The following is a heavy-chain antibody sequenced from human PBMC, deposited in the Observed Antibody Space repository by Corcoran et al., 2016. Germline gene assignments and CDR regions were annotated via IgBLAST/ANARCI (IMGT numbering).Heavy chain of an antibody. CDR2: MNPKSGNT. D-gene: IGHD3-16*02. V-gene: IGHV1-8*01. J-gene: IGHJ4*02. Sequence: QVQLVQTGAEVKKPGASVKVSCKASGYTFTSYDINWVRQATGQGLEWMGWMNPKSGNTGYAQKFQGRVTMTRNTSISTAYMELRSLRSEDTAVYYWARRAHYDYVWGSYRTLDFDYWGQGTLVTVSS. CDR3: ARRAHYDYVWGSYRTLDFDY. CDR1: GYTFTSYD.